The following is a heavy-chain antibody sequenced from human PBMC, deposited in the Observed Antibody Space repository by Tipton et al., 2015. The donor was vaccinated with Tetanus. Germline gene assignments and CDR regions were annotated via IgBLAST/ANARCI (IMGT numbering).Heavy chain of an antibody. CDR2: IYSFGST. Sequence: GLVKPSQTLSLTCTVSGGSISSGGYYWTWIRQRPGKGLEWIGDIYSFGSTYYHPSLKSRVTISIDTSKNQFSLKLNSVTAADTAVYYCARDQARGARGWNYFDYWGQGTLVTVSS. CDR3: ARDQARGARGWNYFDY. D-gene: IGHD1-26*01. V-gene: IGHV4-31*03. J-gene: IGHJ4*02. CDR1: GGSISSGGYY.